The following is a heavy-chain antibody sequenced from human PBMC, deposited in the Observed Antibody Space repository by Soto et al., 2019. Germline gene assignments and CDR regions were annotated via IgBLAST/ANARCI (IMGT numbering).Heavy chain of an antibody. V-gene: IGHV1-18*01. CDR1: GYTLTSYG. J-gene: IGHJ3*02. D-gene: IGHD3-9*01. Sequence: GASVKVSCKASGYTLTSYGISWVRQAPGQGLEWMGWISAYNGNTNYAQKLQGRVTMTTDTSTSTAYMELRSLRSDDTAVYYCARVGAYYDILTGFPYDAFDIWGKGTMVTVSS. CDR3: ARVGAYYDILTGFPYDAFDI. CDR2: ISAYNGNT.